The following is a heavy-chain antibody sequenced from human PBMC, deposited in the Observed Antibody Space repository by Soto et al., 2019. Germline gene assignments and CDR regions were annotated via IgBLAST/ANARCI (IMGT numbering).Heavy chain of an antibody. V-gene: IGHV1-2*04. D-gene: IGHD6-25*01. J-gene: IGHJ6*02. Sequence: GASVKVSCKASGYTFTGYYMHWVRQAPGQGLEWMGWINPNSGGTNYAQKFQGWVTMTRDTSISTAYMELSRLRSDDTAVYYCARDPLHPGIAARYYYYYGMDVWGQGTTVTVSS. CDR1: GYTFTGYY. CDR2: INPNSGGT. CDR3: ARDPLHPGIAARYYYYYGMDV.